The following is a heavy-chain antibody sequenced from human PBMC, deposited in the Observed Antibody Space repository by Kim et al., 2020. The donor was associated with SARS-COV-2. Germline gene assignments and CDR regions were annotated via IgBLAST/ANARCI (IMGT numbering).Heavy chain of an antibody. CDR2: IDLSGATT. V-gene: IGHV3-11*01. CDR3: ARVGSGYDF. J-gene: IGHJ4*02. CDR1: GVGFSDHY. Sequence: GGSLRLSCAGSGVGFSDHYMSWIRQAPGKGLECLSYIDLSGATTYYAESVRGRFTISRDNAKSTLFLQMDSLRVDDTAIYFCARVGSGYDFRGQGTLVTVSS. D-gene: IGHD3-10*01.